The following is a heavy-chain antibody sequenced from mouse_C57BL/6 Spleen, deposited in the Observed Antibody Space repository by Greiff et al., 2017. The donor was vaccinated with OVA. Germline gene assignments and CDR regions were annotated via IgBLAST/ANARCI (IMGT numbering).Heavy chain of an antibody. V-gene: IGHV1-55*01. J-gene: IGHJ4*01. CDR1: GYTFTSYW. CDR2: IYPGSGST. Sequence: QVQLQQPGAELVKPGASVKMSCKASGYTFTSYWITWVKQRPGQGLEWIGDIYPGSGSTNYNEKFKSKATLTVDTSSSTAYMQLSSLTSEDSAVYYWARGDIYYDYDERGAMDDWGQGTSVTVSS. CDR3: ARGDIYYDYDERGAMDD. D-gene: IGHD2-4*01.